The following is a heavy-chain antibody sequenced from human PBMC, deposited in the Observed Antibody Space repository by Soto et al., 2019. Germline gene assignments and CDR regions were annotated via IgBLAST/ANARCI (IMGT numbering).Heavy chain of an antibody. J-gene: IGHJ6*02. V-gene: IGHV1-18*01. Sequence: QVQLVQSGAEVKKPGASVKVSCKASGYTFTSYGISWVRQAPGQGLEWMGWISAYNGNTNYAQKLQGRVTMTTDTSTSTADMELRSLRSDDTAVYYCARNLAAAGDYYYYGMDVWGQGTTVTVSS. D-gene: IGHD6-13*01. CDR3: ARNLAAAGDYYYYGMDV. CDR2: ISAYNGNT. CDR1: GYTFTSYG.